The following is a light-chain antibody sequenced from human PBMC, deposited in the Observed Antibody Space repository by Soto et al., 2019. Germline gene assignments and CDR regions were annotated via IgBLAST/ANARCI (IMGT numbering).Light chain of an antibody. CDR1: QNVNIW. J-gene: IGKJ2*01. CDR3: LQYNSHPYT. V-gene: IGKV1-5*03. CDR2: KTS. Sequence: DIQVTQSPSTLSAYVGDRVIITCRASQNVNIWLAWYQQRPREAPNLLIYKTSSLESGVPSRFSGSGSGTEFTLTISSLEPDDFGTYFCLQYNSHPYTFGQGTKLEIK.